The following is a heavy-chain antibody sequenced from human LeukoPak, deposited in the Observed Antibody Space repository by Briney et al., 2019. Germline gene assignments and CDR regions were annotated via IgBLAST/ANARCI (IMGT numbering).Heavy chain of an antibody. CDR1: GYIFTTFG. V-gene: IGHV1-18*01. D-gene: IGHD4-17*01. J-gene: IGHJ4*02. CDR3: ARSGAAETTHFDS. Sequence: ASVKVSCKASGYIFTTFGVSWVRQAPGQGLEWMGWIGNYNANTNYAQKVQGRVTMTTDSSTSTAYMELRSLTSDDTAVYYCARSGAAETTHFDSWGQGTLATVSS. CDR2: IGNYNANT.